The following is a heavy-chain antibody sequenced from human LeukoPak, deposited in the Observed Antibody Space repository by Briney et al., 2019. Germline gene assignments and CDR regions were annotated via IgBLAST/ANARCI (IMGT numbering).Heavy chain of an antibody. D-gene: IGHD3-10*01. CDR1: GGSFSGYY. CDR2: INHSGST. V-gene: IGHV4-34*01. J-gene: IGHJ4*02. Sequence: SETLSLTCAVYGGSFSGYYWSWIRQPPGKGLERIGEINHSGSTSYNPSLKSRVTISVDTSKNQFSLKLSSVTAADTAVYYCARGRWFGELFYRPGDSYFDYWGQGILVTVSS. CDR3: ARGRWFGELFYRPGDSYFDY.